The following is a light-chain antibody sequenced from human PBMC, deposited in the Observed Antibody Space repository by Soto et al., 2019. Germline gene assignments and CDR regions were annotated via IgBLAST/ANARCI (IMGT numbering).Light chain of an antibody. CDR1: EGIKND. J-gene: IGKJ4*01. Sequence: DIQMTQSPSSLSASVGDRVTITCRPSEGIKNDLGWYQQKPGKAPQRLIYAASNLHSGVPSRFSGSGSGTEFTLTISSLQPEDFATYYCQQYDNLPRLTFGAGTQVVIK. V-gene: IGKV1-17*01. CDR2: AAS. CDR3: QQYDNLPRLT.